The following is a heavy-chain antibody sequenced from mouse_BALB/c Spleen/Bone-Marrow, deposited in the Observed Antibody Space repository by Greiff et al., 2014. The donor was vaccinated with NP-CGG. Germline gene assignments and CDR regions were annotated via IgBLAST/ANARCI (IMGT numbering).Heavy chain of an antibody. CDR2: IYPGDGDT. Sequence: QVQLKESGPELVKPGASVKISCKASGYAFSSSWMNWVKQRPGQGLEWIGRIYPGDGDTNYNGKFKGKATLTADKSSSTAYMQLSSLTSVDFAVYFCARSDGYRTMDYWGQGTSVTVSS. J-gene: IGHJ4*01. D-gene: IGHD2-3*01. V-gene: IGHV1-82*01. CDR3: ARSDGYRTMDY. CDR1: GYAFSSSW.